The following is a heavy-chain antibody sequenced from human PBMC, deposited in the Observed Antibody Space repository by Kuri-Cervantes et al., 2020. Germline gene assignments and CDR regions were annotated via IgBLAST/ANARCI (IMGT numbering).Heavy chain of an antibody. V-gene: IGHV1-69*02. J-gene: IGHJ6*02. Sequence: SVKVSCKASGGTFSSYTISWVRQAPGQGLEWMGRIIPILGIANYAQKFQGRVTITADKSTSTAYMELSSLRSEDTAVYYCARGDCSGGSCYSRGPYYYGMDVWGQGTTVTVSS. CDR1: GGTFSSYT. D-gene: IGHD2-15*01. CDR3: ARGDCSGGSCYSRGPYYYGMDV. CDR2: IIPILGIA.